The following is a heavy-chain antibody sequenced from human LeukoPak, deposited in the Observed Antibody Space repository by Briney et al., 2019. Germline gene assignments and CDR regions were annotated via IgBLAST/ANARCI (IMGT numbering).Heavy chain of an antibody. CDR2: ISYDGSRK. CDR1: GFSFSSYD. CDR3: ARGDNVLQRNDALDI. Sequence: GGSLRLSCAASGFSFSSYDMHWVRQAPGKGLEWVALISYDGSRKYYADSVKGRFTITRDNSKNTLFLQMNSLRADDTAVYYCARGDNVLQRNDALDIWGQGTMVSVSS. J-gene: IGHJ3*02. D-gene: IGHD3-10*02. V-gene: IGHV3-30*03.